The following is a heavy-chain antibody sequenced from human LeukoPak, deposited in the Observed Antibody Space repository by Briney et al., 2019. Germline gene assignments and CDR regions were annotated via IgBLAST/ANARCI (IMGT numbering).Heavy chain of an antibody. CDR3: ARGPQCSGFSCGFDY. Sequence: SETLSLTCTVSGRSLSSYYEICIPQPAGKGLEWIGRIYTSGSTYYNLSLKSRVTMSVDMPKNQFSLNLTSVTAADTAVYYCARGPQCSGFSCGFDYWGQGTLVTVSS. D-gene: IGHD2-15*01. V-gene: IGHV4-4*07. J-gene: IGHJ4*02. CDR1: GRSLSSYY. CDR2: IYTSGST.